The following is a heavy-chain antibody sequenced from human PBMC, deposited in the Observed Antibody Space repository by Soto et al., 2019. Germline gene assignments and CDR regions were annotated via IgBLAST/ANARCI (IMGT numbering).Heavy chain of an antibody. J-gene: IGHJ4*02. CDR1: GFTFSNFG. D-gene: IGHD1-1*01. CDR2: IWNDGSTE. V-gene: IGHV3-33*01. Sequence: QVQLVESGGGVVKPGRSLRLSCAASGFTFSNFGMHWVRQAPGKGLEWVALIWNDGSTEYYADSVKGRFTISRDNSKNTLSLQMNSLRAEDTAVYYCARTLEPIDYWGQGNLVTVSS. CDR3: ARTLEPIDY.